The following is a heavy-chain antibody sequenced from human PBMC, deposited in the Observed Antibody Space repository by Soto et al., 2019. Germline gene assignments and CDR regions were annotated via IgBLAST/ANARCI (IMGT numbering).Heavy chain of an antibody. J-gene: IGHJ1*01. CDR3: ARGAVAGLEYFQH. D-gene: IGHD6-19*01. V-gene: IGHV4-59*08. CDR1: GGSISSYY. Sequence: SETLSLTCTVSGGSISSYYWSWIRQPPGKGLEWIGYIYYSGSANYNPSLKSRVTISVDTSKNQFSLNLSSVTAADTAVYYCARGAVAGLEYFQHCGQGTLVPGSS. CDR2: IYYSGSA.